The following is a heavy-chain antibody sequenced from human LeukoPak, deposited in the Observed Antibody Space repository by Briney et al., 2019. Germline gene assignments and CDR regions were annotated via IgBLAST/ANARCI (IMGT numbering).Heavy chain of an antibody. CDR3: AKPELPDY. J-gene: IGHJ4*02. V-gene: IGHV3-30*18. CDR2: ISYDGSNK. CDR1: GFTFSSYG. D-gene: IGHD1-26*01. Sequence: TGGSLRLSCAASGFTFSSYGMHWVRQAPGKGLEWVAVISYDGSNKYYADSVKGRFTISRDNSKNTLYLQMNSLRAEDTAVYYCAKPELPDYWGQGTLVTVSS.